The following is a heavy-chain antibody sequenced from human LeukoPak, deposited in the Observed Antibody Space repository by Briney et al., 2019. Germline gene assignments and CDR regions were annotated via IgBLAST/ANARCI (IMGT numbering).Heavy chain of an antibody. Sequence: GGSLRLSCAISGLTFHDYAMTWVRQAPGKGLEWVSTIVGDSSKMYYADSVRGRFTISRDNSNYMLFLHMNSLRAEDTAIYYCAKQPYNYYYLDVWGKGTTVTVSS. CDR3: AKQPYNYYYLDV. J-gene: IGHJ6*03. V-gene: IGHV3-23*01. CDR1: GLTFHDYA. CDR2: IVGDSSKM. D-gene: IGHD2-21*01.